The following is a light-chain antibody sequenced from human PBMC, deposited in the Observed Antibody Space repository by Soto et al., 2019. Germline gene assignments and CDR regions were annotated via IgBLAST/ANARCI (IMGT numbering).Light chain of an antibody. CDR1: QSISTY. V-gene: IGKV1-39*01. Sequence: DIQMTQSPCSLSASVGDRVTITCRASQSISTYLIWYQQKPEKAPKLLIYAASSLHSVVPSRFSGSGSGTEFTLTISSLKPEDFATYYCQQSYSTTRTFGQGTKVDIK. CDR2: AAS. CDR3: QQSYSTTRT. J-gene: IGKJ1*01.